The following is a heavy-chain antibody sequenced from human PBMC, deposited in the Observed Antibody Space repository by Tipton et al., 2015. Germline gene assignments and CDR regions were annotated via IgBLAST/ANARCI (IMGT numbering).Heavy chain of an antibody. CDR1: GGSISSYY. Sequence: TLSLTCTVFGGSISSYYWSWVRQPPGKGLEWIGFIYYSGSTKYSPSLQSRVTISIDTSMNQFSLKLTSVTAADTAVYYCARAFIAVSGPFDYWGQGAHVTVSS. CDR2: IYYSGST. CDR3: ARAFIAVSGPFDY. J-gene: IGHJ4*02. V-gene: IGHV4-59*01. D-gene: IGHD6-19*01.